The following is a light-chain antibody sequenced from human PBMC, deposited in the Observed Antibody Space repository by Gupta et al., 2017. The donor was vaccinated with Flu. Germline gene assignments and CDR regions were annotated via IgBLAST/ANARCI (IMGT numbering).Light chain of an antibody. V-gene: IGLV1-40*01. CDR1: SSNIGAGYD. CDR3: QSHDSSLGGYV. CDR2: GST. Sequence: QSILTQPPSVSGAPGQRVTISCNGGSSNIGAGYDVQWYQQVPGTVPKLLIYGSTNRPSGVPDRFSGSKSGTSASLAITGLQAEDEADYYCQSHDSSLGGYVFEPGTTVIVL. J-gene: IGLJ1*01.